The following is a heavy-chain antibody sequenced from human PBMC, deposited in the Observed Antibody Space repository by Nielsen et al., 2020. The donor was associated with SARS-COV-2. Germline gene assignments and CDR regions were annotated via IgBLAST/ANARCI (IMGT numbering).Heavy chain of an antibody. CDR2: ISDDGTIK. D-gene: IGHD2-15*01. CDR1: GFIFRSYA. Sequence: GGSLRLSCAASGFIFRSYAMHWVRQAPGKGLECVAVISDDGTIKYYADSVQGRFTISRDNSKNTLSLQMNSLRAEDTAVYYCAKGAKGIFRWGQGTLVTVSS. V-gene: IGHV3-30*04. J-gene: IGHJ4*02. CDR3: AKGAKGIFR.